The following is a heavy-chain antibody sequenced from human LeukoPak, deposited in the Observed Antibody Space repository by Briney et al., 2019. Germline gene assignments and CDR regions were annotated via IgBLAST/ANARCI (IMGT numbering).Heavy chain of an antibody. CDR2: IRDDGSDK. CDR1: GFTFSSHA. D-gene: IGHD1-26*01. V-gene: IGHV3-30*02. CDR3: VKNGRAWSFDL. Sequence: GGSLRLSCSASGFTFSSHAMHWVRQAPGKGLEWLSFIRDDGSDKYYADSVKGRFTISRDNSMNTLYLQMNSLRPEDTAVYYCVKNGRAWSFDLWGRGTLVTVSS. J-gene: IGHJ2*01.